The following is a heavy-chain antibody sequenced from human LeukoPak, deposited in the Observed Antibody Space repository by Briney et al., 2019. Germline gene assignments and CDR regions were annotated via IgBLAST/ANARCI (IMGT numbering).Heavy chain of an antibody. Sequence: ASVKVSCKASGYTFTGYYMHWVRQAPGQGLEWMGWINPNSGGTNYAQKFQGRVTMTRNTSISTAYMELSSLRSEDTAVYYCARAAGYCSSTSCYISYYYYYYGMDVWGQGTTVTVSS. D-gene: IGHD2-2*02. J-gene: IGHJ6*02. CDR1: GYTFTGYY. CDR3: ARAAGYCSSTSCYISYYYYYYGMDV. V-gene: IGHV1-2*02. CDR2: INPNSGGT.